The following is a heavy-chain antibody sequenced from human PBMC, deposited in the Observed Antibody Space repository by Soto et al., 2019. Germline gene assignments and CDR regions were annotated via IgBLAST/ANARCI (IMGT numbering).Heavy chain of an antibody. J-gene: IGHJ6*02. CDR2: IIPIFGTA. D-gene: IGHD6-19*01. Sequence: SVKVSCTASGGPFRTYAISWVRQAPGQRPEWMGGIIPIFGTANYAQKFQGRVTITADKSTSTAYMELSSLKSEDTAGYYCARNLRIAVASKGGRYGMDVWGQGTTVTVS. V-gene: IGHV1-69*06. CDR1: GGPFRTYA. CDR3: ARNLRIAVASKGGRYGMDV.